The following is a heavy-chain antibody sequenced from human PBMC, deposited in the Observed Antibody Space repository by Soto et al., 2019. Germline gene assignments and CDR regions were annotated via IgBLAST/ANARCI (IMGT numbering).Heavy chain of an antibody. J-gene: IGHJ6*02. Sequence: PGGSLRLSCAASGFTFSNAWMSWVRQAPGKGLEWVGRIKSKTDGGTTDYAAPVKGRFTISRDDSKNTLYLQMNSLKTEDTAVYYCTAPTSRVVAVLYYYYGMDVWGQGTTVTVSS. D-gene: IGHD2-15*01. V-gene: IGHV3-15*01. CDR2: IKSKTDGGTT. CDR3: TAPTSRVVAVLYYYYGMDV. CDR1: GFTFSNAW.